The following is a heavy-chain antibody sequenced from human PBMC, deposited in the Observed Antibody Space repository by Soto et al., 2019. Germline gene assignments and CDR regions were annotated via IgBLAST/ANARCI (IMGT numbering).Heavy chain of an antibody. CDR2: IYYSGST. CDR1: GGSISSGGYY. V-gene: IGHV4-31*03. CDR3: TRELRGYSGYDIIDY. J-gene: IGHJ4*02. Sequence: SETLSLTCTVSGGSISSGGYYWSWIRQHPGKGLEWIGYIYYSGSTYYNPSLKSRVTISVDTSKNQFSLKLSSVTAADTAVYYCTRELRGYSGYDIIDYWGQGTLVTVSS. D-gene: IGHD5-12*01.